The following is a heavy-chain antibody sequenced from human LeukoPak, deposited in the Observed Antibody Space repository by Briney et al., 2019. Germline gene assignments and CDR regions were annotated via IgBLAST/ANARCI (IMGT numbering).Heavy chain of an antibody. CDR2: IYYSGST. Sequence: SETLSLTCTVSGGSISSYYWSWIRQPPGKGLEWIGYIYYSGSTNYNPSLKSRVTISVDTSKNQFSLKLSSVTVADTAVYYCARTVFSYYYYGMDVWGQGTTVTVSS. D-gene: IGHD2-21*02. J-gene: IGHJ6*02. V-gene: IGHV4-59*01. CDR1: GGSISSYY. CDR3: ARTVFSYYYYGMDV.